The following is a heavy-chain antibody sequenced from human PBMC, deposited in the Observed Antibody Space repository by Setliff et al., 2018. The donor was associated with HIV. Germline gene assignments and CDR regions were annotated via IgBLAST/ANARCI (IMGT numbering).Heavy chain of an antibody. D-gene: IGHD3-10*01. CDR2: IHYGGFF. J-gene: IGHJ4*02. CDR1: GGSFRSSRYY. CDR3: ARQGLTMNRGVPAPILYYFDY. V-gene: IGHV4-39*01. Sequence: ASETLSLTCTVSGGSFRSSRYYWGWIRQPPGKGLEWIGNIHYGGFFWYSPSLKSRVTISVDTSKDQFSLNLNSVTATDTAVYYCARQGLTMNRGVPAPILYYFDYWGPGILVTVS.